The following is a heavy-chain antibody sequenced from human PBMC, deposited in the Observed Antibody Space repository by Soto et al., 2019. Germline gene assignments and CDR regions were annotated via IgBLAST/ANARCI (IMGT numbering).Heavy chain of an antibody. D-gene: IGHD5-18*01. J-gene: IGHJ6*02. CDR3: ARRTIQLWPRMDV. CDR2: ISSSSSTI. CDR1: GFTFSSYS. Sequence: GGSLRLSCAASGFTFSSYSMNWVRQAPGKGLEWVSYISSSSSTIYYADSVKGRFTISRDNAKNSLYLQMNSLRAEDTAVYYCARRTIQLWPRMDVWGQGTTVTVSS. V-gene: IGHV3-48*01.